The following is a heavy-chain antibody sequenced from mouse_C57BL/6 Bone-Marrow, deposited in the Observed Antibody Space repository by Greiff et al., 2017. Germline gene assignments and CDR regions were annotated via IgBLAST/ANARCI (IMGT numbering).Heavy chain of an antibody. CDR1: GFNIKDDY. D-gene: IGHD1-1*01. Sequence: VQLQQSGAELVRPGASVKLSCTASGFNIKDDYMHWVKQRPEQGLEWIGWIDPENGDTEYASKFQGKATITAATSSNTAYLQLSSLPSEDTAVYYCYYYGSSYYYAMDYWGQGTSVTVSS. CDR3: YYYGSSYYYAMDY. V-gene: IGHV14-4*01. CDR2: IDPENGDT. J-gene: IGHJ4*01.